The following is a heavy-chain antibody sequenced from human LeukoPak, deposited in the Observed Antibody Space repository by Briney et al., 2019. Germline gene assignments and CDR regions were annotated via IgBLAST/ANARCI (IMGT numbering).Heavy chain of an antibody. Sequence: GGSLRLSCAASGFTFSSYAMSWVRQAPGKGLEWVSVISGSGGSTYYADSVKGRFTISRDNSKNTLYLQMNSLRAEDTAVYYCAKDRAKVVVMYYFDYWGQGTLVTVSS. CDR1: GFTFSSYA. CDR2: ISGSGGST. CDR3: AKDRAKVVVMYYFDY. D-gene: IGHD3-22*01. V-gene: IGHV3-23*01. J-gene: IGHJ4*02.